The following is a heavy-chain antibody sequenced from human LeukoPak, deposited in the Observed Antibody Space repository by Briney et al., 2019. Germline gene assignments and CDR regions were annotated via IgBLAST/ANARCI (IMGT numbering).Heavy chain of an antibody. V-gene: IGHV3-30*18. Sequence: GALRLSCAASGITFSTYGMYWVRQAPGKGLEWVAVISHDGNNKYYADSVKGRFTISRDNSKNTLYLQMNSLRAEDTAVYYCAKDSWGPGAPLYYYYYMDVWGKGTTVTVSS. CDR1: GITFSTYG. J-gene: IGHJ6*03. CDR3: AKDSWGPGAPLYYYYYMDV. D-gene: IGHD1-26*01. CDR2: ISHDGNNK.